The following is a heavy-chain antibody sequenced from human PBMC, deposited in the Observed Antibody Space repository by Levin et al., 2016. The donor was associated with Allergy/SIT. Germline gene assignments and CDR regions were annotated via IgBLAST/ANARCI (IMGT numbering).Heavy chain of an antibody. CDR3: ARDWYGGIGRTRWNGFDP. V-gene: IGHV4-39*07. CDR1: GGSISSSSYY. Sequence: SETLSLTCTVSGGSISSSSYYWGWIRQPPGKGLEWIGSIYYSGSTYYNPSLKSRVTISVDTSKNQFSLKLSSVTAADTAVYYCARDWYGGIGRTRWNGFDPWDQGTLVTVSS. CDR2: IYYSGST. J-gene: IGHJ5*02. D-gene: IGHD1-26*01.